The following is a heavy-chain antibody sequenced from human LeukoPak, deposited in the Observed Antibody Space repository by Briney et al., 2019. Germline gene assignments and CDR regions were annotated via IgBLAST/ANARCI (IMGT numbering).Heavy chain of an antibody. CDR3: ARGGDYGSGSYYNYYYYYSMDV. J-gene: IGHJ6*02. CDR2: INHSGST. Sequence: SETLSLTCAVYGGSFSGYYWSWIRQPPGKGLEWIGEINHSGSTNYNPSLKSRVTISVDTSKNQFSLKLSSVTAADTAVYYCARGGDYGSGSYYNYYYYYSMDVWGQGTTVTVSS. CDR1: GGSFSGYY. D-gene: IGHD3-10*01. V-gene: IGHV4-34*01.